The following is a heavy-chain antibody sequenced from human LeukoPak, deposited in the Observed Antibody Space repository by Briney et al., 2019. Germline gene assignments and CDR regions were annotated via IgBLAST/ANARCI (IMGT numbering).Heavy chain of an antibody. V-gene: IGHV3-66*01. CDR1: GFTVSSNY. D-gene: IGHD1-26*01. Sequence: PGGSLRLSCAASGFTVSSNYMSWVRQAPGKGLEWVSVIYSGGSTYYADSVKGRFTISRDNSKNTLYLQMNSLRTEDTAVYYCANPFAVGAIDYWGQGTLVTVSS. J-gene: IGHJ4*02. CDR3: ANPFAVGAIDY. CDR2: IYSGGST.